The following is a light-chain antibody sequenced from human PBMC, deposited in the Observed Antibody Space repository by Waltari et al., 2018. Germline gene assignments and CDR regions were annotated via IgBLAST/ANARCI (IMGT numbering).Light chain of an antibody. V-gene: IGLV2-14*01. CDR3: SSYTTTNTFV. Sequence: QSALTQPASVSGSPGQSITISCTGSTTAVGAYNFVAWYHQHPGKAPQLMVFDVTHRPSGISNRFSGSKSGDTASLTISGLQAEDEAYYYCSSYTTTNTFVFGTGTNVTVV. CDR2: DVT. CDR1: TTAVGAYNF. J-gene: IGLJ1*01.